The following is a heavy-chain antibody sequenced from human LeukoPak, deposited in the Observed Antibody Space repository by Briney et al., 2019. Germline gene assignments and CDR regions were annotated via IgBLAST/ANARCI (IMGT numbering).Heavy chain of an antibody. V-gene: IGHV3-30*03. D-gene: IGHD1-26*01. Sequence: GRSLRLSCAASGFTFSSYGMHWVRQAPGKGLEWVAVISYDGSNKYYADSVKGRFTISRDNSKNTLYLQMNSLRSEDTAVYYCARGRFSPKRIVGATIYFDYWGQGTLVTVSS. CDR3: ARGRFSPKRIVGATIYFDY. CDR2: ISYDGSNK. J-gene: IGHJ4*02. CDR1: GFTFSSYG.